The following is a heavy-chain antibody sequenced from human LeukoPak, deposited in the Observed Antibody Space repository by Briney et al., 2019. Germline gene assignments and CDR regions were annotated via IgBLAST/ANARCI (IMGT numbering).Heavy chain of an antibody. CDR2: IGTAGDT. J-gene: IGHJ1*01. Sequence: GGSLRLSCAASGFTFSSYDMHWVRQATGKGLEWVSVIGTAGDTYYPGSVKGRFTISRENAKNSLYLQMNSLRAGDTAVYYCARVKQVWPADAEYFQHWGQGTLVTVSS. CDR1: GFTFSSYD. CDR3: ARVKQVWPADAEYFQH. V-gene: IGHV3-13*01. D-gene: IGHD1/OR15-1a*01.